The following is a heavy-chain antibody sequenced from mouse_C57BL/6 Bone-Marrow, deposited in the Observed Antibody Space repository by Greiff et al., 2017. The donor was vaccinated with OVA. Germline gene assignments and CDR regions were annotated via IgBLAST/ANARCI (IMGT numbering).Heavy chain of an antibody. Sequence: QVQLQQPGAELVMPGASVKLSCKASGYTFTSYWMHWVKQRPGQGLEWIGEIDPSDSYTNYNQKVKGKSTLTVDKSSSTAYMQLSSLTPEDSAVYYCAREGECFRFAWFAYWGQGTLVTVSA. CDR2: IDPSDSYT. V-gene: IGHV1-69*01. CDR1: GYTFTSYW. CDR3: AREGECFRFAWFAY. J-gene: IGHJ3*01.